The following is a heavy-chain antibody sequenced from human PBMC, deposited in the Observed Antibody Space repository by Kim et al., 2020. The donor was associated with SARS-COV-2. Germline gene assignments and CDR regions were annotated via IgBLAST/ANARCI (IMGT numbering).Heavy chain of an antibody. V-gene: IGHV3-23*01. CDR2: ISGSGGST. J-gene: IGHJ4*02. CDR1: GFTFSSYA. CDR3: AKGRFSTTVTGRDSYFDY. D-gene: IGHD4-17*01. Sequence: GGSLRLSCAASGFTFSSYAMSWVRQAPGKGLEWVAAISGSGGSTYYADSVKGRFTISRDNSKNTLYLQMNSLRAEDTAVYYCAKGRFSTTVTGRDSYFDYWGQGTLVTVSS.